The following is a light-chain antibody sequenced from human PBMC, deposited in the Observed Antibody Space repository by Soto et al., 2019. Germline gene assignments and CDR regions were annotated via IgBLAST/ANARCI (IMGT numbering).Light chain of an antibody. CDR3: GTRDSRLSVWV. CDR1: TSNIGNND. V-gene: IGLV1-51*01. J-gene: IGLJ3*02. CDR2: DND. Sequence: QSVLTQPPSVSAAPGQKVIISCSGSTSNIGNNDVSWYQLLPGTAPKLLIYDNDKRPSGIRDRFSGSKSGTSATLGITGLQTGDEADYYCGTRDSRLSVWVFGGGTKLTVL.